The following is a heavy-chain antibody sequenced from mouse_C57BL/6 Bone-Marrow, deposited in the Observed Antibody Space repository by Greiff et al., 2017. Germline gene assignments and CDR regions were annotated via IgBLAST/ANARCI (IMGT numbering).Heavy chain of an antibody. D-gene: IGHD1-1*01. CDR3: ASGYYYGSSLYFAY. V-gene: IGHV5-9*01. CDR2: ISGGGGNT. J-gene: IGHJ2*01. CDR1: GFTFSSYT. Sequence: EVMLVESGGGLVKPGGSLKLSCAASGFTFSSYTMSWVRQTPEKRLEWVATISGGGGNTYYPDSVKGRFTFSSDKATNTLYLQMGCLRSEDPTLYYCASGYYYGSSLYFAYWGQGTTLTVAS.